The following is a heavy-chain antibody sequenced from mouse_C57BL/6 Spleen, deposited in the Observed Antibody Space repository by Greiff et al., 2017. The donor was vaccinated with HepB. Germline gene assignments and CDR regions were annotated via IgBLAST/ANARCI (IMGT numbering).Heavy chain of an antibody. V-gene: IGHV5-4*01. J-gene: IGHJ4*01. D-gene: IGHD1-1*01. CDR2: ISDGGSYT. Sequence: DVMLVESGGGLVKPGGSLKLSCAASGFTFSSYAMSWVRQTPEKRLEWVATISDGGSYTYYPDNVKGRFTISRDNAKNNLYLQMSHLKSEDTAMYYCARDDTTVVAPYAMDYWGQGTSVTVSS. CDR1: GFTFSSYA. CDR3: ARDDTTVVAPYAMDY.